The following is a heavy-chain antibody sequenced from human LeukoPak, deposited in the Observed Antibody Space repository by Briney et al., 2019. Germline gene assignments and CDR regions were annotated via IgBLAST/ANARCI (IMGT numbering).Heavy chain of an antibody. J-gene: IGHJ5*02. V-gene: IGHV3-23*01. CDR2: ISGSGGST. CDR3: AKDSGQYSSSLSWFDP. D-gene: IGHD6-6*01. Sequence: PGRSLRLSCAASGFTFSSHAMHWVRQAPGKGLEWVSAISGSGGSTYYADSVKGRFTISRDNSKNTLYLQMNSPRAEDTAVYYCAKDSGQYSSSLSWFDPWGQGTLVTVSS. CDR1: GFTFSSHA.